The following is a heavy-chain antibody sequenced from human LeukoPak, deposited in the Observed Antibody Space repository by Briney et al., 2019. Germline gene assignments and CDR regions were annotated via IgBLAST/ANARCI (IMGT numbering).Heavy chain of an antibody. CDR1: GFTFSGYS. Sequence: GGSLRLSCAASGFTFSGYSMNWVRQAPRKRLEWVSYIITSGTTVSYADSMKGRFTISRDNAKNSLYLQMNSRRDEDTAVYYCARILGLTLDYWGQRTLVTVSS. CDR3: ARILGLTLDY. V-gene: IGHV3-48*02. CDR2: IITSGTTV. D-gene: IGHD1-14*01. J-gene: IGHJ4*02.